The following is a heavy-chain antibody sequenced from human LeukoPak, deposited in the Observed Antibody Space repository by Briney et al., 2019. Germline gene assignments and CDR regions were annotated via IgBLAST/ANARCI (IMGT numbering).Heavy chain of an antibody. D-gene: IGHD6-13*01. CDR3: ARIIAATGPTDY. V-gene: IGHV4-34*01. Sequence: PSETLSLTCAVYGGPFSGYYWSWIRQPPGKGLEWIGEINHSGSTNYNPSLKSRVTISVDTSKNQFSLKLSSVTAADTAVYYCARIIAATGPTDYWGQGTLVTVSS. CDR2: INHSGST. CDR1: GGPFSGYY. J-gene: IGHJ4*02.